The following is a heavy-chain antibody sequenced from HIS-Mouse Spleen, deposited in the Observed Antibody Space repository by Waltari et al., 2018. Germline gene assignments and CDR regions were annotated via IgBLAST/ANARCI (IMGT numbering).Heavy chain of an antibody. CDR2: IYYSGST. CDR1: GGSISSSSYY. J-gene: IGHJ5*02. D-gene: IGHD1-26*01. Sequence: QLQLQESGPGLVKPSETLSLTCTVSGGSISSSSYYWGWIRQPPGKGLGWIGSIYYSGSTYYNPSLKSRVTISVDTSKNQFSLKLSSVTAADTAVYYCARPTSVGATTDWFDPWGQGTLVTVSS. V-gene: IGHV4-39*01. CDR3: ARPTSVGATTDWFDP.